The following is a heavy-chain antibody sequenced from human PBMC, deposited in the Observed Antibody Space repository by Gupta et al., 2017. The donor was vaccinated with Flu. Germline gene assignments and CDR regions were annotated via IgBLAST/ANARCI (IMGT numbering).Heavy chain of an antibody. CDR3: AKIDCGGNSGLVDY. Sequence: TGSYMHGVRQAPGQGLEWVGWINPHTGGTDYAQKFKGRVTMTRDSAISTAYMEVTRLRSDDTAVYFCAKIDCGGNSGLVDYWGQGTLVTVSS. J-gene: IGHJ4*02. D-gene: IGHD2-21*02. V-gene: IGHV1-2*02. CDR1: TGSY. CDR2: INPHTGGT.